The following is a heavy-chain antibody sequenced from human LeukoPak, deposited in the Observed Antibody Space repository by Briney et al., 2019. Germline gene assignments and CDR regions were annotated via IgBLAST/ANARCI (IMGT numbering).Heavy chain of an antibody. D-gene: IGHD6-19*01. J-gene: IGHJ4*02. CDR1: GFTFSSYA. V-gene: IGHV3-23*01. Sequence: GGSLRLSCAASGFTFSSYAMSWVRQAPGKGLEWVSGISGSGGSTYYADSVKGRFTISRDNSKNTLYLQMNSLRAEDTAVYYCARVDSGWQFDYWGQGTLVTVSS. CDR3: ARVDSGWQFDY. CDR2: ISGSGGST.